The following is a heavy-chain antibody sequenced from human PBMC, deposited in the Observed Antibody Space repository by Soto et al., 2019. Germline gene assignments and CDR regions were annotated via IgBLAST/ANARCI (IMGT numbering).Heavy chain of an antibody. CDR3: ARDRDSGYDLWGTTFDY. V-gene: IGHV1-3*01. D-gene: IGHD5-12*01. Sequence: ASVKVSCKASGYTFTSYAMHWVRQAPGQRLEWMGWINAGNGNTKYSQKFQGRVTITRDTSASTAYMELSSLRSEDTAVYYCARDRDSGYDLWGTTFDYWGQGTLVTVSS. J-gene: IGHJ4*02. CDR1: GYTFTSYA. CDR2: INAGNGNT.